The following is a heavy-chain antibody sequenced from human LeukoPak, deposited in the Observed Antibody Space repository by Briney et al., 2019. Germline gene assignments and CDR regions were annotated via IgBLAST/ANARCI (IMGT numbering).Heavy chain of an antibody. Sequence: SVKVSCKASGGTFSSYAISWVRQAPGQGLEWMGGIIPIFGTANYAQKFQGRVTITADKSTSTAYMELSSLRSEDTDVYYCARVGCSGGSCPAWGDAFDIWGQGTMVTVSS. V-gene: IGHV1-69*06. CDR1: GGTFSSYA. J-gene: IGHJ3*02. D-gene: IGHD2-15*01. CDR2: IIPIFGTA. CDR3: ARVGCSGGSCPAWGDAFDI.